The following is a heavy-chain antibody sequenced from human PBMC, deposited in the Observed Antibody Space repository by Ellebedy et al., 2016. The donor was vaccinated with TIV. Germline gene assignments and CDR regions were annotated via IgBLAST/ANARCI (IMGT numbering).Heavy chain of an antibody. V-gene: IGHV3-15*01. J-gene: IGHJ4*02. D-gene: IGHD3-10*01. CDR2: IKSKTDGGTT. Sequence: GESLKISXAASGFTFSNAWMSWVRQAPGKGLEWVGRIKSKTDGGTTDYAAPVKGRFTISRDDSKNTLYLQMNSLKTEDTAVYYCTTSLWFGELSLDYWGQGTLVTVSS. CDR1: GFTFSNAW. CDR3: TTSLWFGELSLDY.